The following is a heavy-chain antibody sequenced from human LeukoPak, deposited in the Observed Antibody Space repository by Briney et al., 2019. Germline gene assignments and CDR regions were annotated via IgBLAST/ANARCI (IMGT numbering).Heavy chain of an antibody. CDR2: ISGSGGST. V-gene: IGHV3-23*01. CDR1: GFTFSSYA. D-gene: IGHD3-22*01. Sequence: GGSLRLSCAASGFTFSSYAMSWVRQAPGEGLEWVSAISGSGGSTYYADSVKGRFTISRDNSKNTLYLQMNSLRAEDTAVYYCAKSEHYYDSSGFDYWGQGTLVTVSS. CDR3: AKSEHYYDSSGFDY. J-gene: IGHJ4*02.